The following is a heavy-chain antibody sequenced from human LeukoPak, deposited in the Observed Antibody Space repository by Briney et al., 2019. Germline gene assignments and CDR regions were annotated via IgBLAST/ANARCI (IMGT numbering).Heavy chain of an antibody. V-gene: IGHV3-11*06. Sequence: GGSPRLSCAASGFTLSNAWMSWVRQAPGKGLEWVSYISSSSSYTNYADSVKGRFTISRDNAKNSLYLQMNSLRAEDTAVYYWASVSRGVGIAAAGFSFDYWGQGALVTVSS. CDR2: ISSSSSYT. CDR1: GFTLSNAW. CDR3: ASVSRGVGIAAAGFSFDY. J-gene: IGHJ4*02. D-gene: IGHD6-13*01.